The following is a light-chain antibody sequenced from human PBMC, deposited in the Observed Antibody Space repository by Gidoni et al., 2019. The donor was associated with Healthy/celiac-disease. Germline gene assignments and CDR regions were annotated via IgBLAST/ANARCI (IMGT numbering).Light chain of an antibody. J-gene: IGKJ3*01. Sequence: DIQMTQSPSSLSASVGDRVTITCRASQSISNYLNWYQQKPGKAPKLLIYAASSLESGVPSRFSGSGSGTDFTLTISSLQPEDFATYYCQQSDSTRTFGPGTKVDIK. CDR2: AAS. CDR1: QSISNY. V-gene: IGKV1-39*01. CDR3: QQSDSTRT.